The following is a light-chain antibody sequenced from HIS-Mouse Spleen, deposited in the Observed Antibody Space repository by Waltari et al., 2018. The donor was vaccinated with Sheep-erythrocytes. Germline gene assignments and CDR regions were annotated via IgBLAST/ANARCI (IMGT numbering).Light chain of an antibody. J-gene: IGKJ2*01. CDR2: GAS. Sequence: DIVMTQSPATLSVSPGERATLSCRASQSVGSNLAWYQQKPGQAPRLLIYGASTRATGIPARFSVSGSGTEFTLTISSRQSEDFAVYYCQQYNNWPPPYTFGQGTKLEIK. CDR1: QSVGSN. CDR3: QQYNNWPPPYT. V-gene: IGKV3-15*01.